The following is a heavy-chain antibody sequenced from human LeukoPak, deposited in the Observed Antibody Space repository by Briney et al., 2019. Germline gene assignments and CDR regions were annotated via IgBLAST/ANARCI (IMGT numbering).Heavy chain of an antibody. CDR3: ARVGEMYFDY. V-gene: IGHV3-23*01. CDR2: ISGSDGNS. CDR1: GFTFSSYA. D-gene: IGHD4-17*01. J-gene: IGHJ4*02. Sequence: GGSLRLSCAASGFTFSSYAMTWVRQAPWKGLEWVSTISGSDGNSYYADSVKGRFTISRDNAKNSLYLQMNSLRAEDTAVYYCARVGEMYFDYWGQGTLVTVSS.